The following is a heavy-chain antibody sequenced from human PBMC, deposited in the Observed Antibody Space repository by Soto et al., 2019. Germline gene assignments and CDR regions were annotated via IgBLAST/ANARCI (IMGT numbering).Heavy chain of an antibody. CDR1: GFTVSSYA. Sequence: PGGALRLSCAASGFTVSSYAMSWVRQAPGKGLEWVSAISGSGGSTYYADSVKGRFTISRDNSKNTLYLQMNSLRAEDTAVYYCAKDRSGRYSVHGDWGQGTRITVSS. CDR3: AKDRSGRYSVHGD. V-gene: IGHV3-23*01. J-gene: IGHJ4*02. D-gene: IGHD1-26*01. CDR2: ISGSGGST.